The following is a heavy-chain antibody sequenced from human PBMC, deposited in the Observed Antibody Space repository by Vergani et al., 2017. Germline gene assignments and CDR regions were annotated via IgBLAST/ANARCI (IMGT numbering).Heavy chain of an antibody. D-gene: IGHD3-22*01. J-gene: IGHJ6*02. V-gene: IGHV4-34*01. CDR2: INHSGST. CDR1: GGSFSGYY. CDR3: ARRPYYYDSSGYSKYYYYGMDV. Sequence: QVQLQQWGAGLLKPSETLSLTCAVYGGSFSGYYWSWIRQPPGKGLEWIGEINHSGSTNYNPSLKSRVTISVDTSMNQFSLKLSSVTAADTAVYYCARRPYYYDSSGYSKYYYYGMDVWGQXP.